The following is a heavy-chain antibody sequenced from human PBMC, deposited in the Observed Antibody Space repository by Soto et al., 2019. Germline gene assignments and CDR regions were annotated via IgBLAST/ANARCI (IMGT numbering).Heavy chain of an antibody. CDR2: IYYSGST. J-gene: IGHJ4*02. CDR1: GGSISSSSYY. CDR3: VRHKYYYDSSGYYYPSYFDY. Sequence: SETLSLTCTVSGGSISSSSYYWGWIRQPPGKGLEWIGSIYYSGSTYYNPSLKSRVTISVDTSKNQFSLKLSSVTAADTAVYYCVRHKYYYDSSGYYYPSYFDYWGQGTLVTVSS. V-gene: IGHV4-39*01. D-gene: IGHD3-22*01.